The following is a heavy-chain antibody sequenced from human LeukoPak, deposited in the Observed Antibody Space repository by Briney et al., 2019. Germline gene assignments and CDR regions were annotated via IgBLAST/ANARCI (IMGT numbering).Heavy chain of an antibody. Sequence: GGSLRLSXAASGFTFRSYWMHWVRQAPGKGLVWVSRINSDGSSTSYADSVKGRFTISRDNAKNTLYLQMNSLRAEDTAVYYCARDSPGYSYGFGYWGQGTLVTVSS. CDR2: INSDGSST. CDR1: GFTFRSYW. J-gene: IGHJ4*02. D-gene: IGHD5-18*01. V-gene: IGHV3-74*01. CDR3: ARDSPGYSYGFGY.